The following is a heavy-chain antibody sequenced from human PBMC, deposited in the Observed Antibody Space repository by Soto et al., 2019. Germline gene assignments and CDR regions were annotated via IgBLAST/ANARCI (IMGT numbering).Heavy chain of an antibody. Sequence: QVQLQESGPGLVKPSQTLSLTCTVSGGSISSGGYYWSWIRQHPGKGLEWIGSIYYSESTYYNPSRKSRVTISVDTSKNQFPLKLSSVTAADTAVYYCARGVIMMTFGGVDGMDVWGQGTTVTVSS. V-gene: IGHV4-31*03. CDR1: GGSISSGGYY. CDR2: IYYSEST. J-gene: IGHJ6*02. D-gene: IGHD3-16*01. CDR3: ARGVIMMTFGGVDGMDV.